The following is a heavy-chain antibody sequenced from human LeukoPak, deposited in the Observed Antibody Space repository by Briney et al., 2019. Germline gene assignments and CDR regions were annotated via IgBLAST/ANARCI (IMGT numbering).Heavy chain of an antibody. V-gene: IGHV4-34*01. Sequence: SETLSLTCTVSGGSISSCYWSWIRQPPGKGLEWIGEINHSGSTNYNPSLKSRVTISVDTSKNQFSLKLGSVTAADTAVYYCARAYDFWSGYSSSFFDYWGQGTLVTVSS. CDR2: INHSGST. J-gene: IGHJ4*02. CDR3: ARAYDFWSGYSSSFFDY. D-gene: IGHD3-3*01. CDR1: GGSISSCY.